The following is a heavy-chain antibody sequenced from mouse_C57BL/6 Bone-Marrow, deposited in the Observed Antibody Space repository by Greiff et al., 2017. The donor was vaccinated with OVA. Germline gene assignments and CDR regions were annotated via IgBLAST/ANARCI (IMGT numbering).Heavy chain of an antibody. V-gene: IGHV14-1*01. CDR2: IDPEDGDT. D-gene: IGHD2-4*01. CDR3: TRADYDYALDY. CDR1: GFNIKDYY. J-gene: IGHJ2*01. Sequence: EVQRVESGAELVRPGASVKLSCTASGFNIKDYYMHWVKQRPEQGLEWIGRIDPEDGDTEYAPKFQGKATMTADTSSNTAYLQLSSLTSEYTAVYYCTRADYDYALDYWGQGTTLTVSS.